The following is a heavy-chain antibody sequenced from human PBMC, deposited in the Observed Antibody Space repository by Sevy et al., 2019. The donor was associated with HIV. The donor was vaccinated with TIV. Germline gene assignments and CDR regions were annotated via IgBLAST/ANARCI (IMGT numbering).Heavy chain of an antibody. J-gene: IGHJ4*02. D-gene: IGHD3-10*01. Sequence: GGSLRLSCAASGFTFSTSPMHWVRQAPGKGLECVAILSYDDSDENYADSVKGRVTISRDNSKNTLYLQMNSLRTEDTAVYYCATDDLGSIDYWGQGTLVTVSS. V-gene: IGHV3-30-3*01. CDR1: GFTFSTSP. CDR3: ATDDLGSIDY. CDR2: LSYDDSDE.